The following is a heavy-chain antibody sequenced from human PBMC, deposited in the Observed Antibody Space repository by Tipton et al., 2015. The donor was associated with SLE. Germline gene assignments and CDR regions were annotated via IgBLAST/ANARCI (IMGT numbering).Heavy chain of an antibody. CDR1: GGSISSSTYY. D-gene: IGHD6-6*01. J-gene: IGHJ4*02. CDR2: IYYSGNT. CDR3: ARPRNGSSAPFDY. Sequence: TLSLTCTVSGGSISSSTYYWGWIRQPPGKGLEWIGSIYYSGNTNYNPSLKSRVTISVDTSKNQFSLKLSSVTAADTAVYYYARPRNGSSAPFDYWGQGTLVTVSS. V-gene: IGHV4-39*01.